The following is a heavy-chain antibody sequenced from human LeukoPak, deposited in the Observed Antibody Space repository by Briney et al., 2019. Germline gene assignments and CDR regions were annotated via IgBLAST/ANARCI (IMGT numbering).Heavy chain of an antibody. V-gene: IGHV3-74*01. CDR3: ASFNPISLSDY. CDR1: GYAFSGDW. J-gene: IGHJ4*02. Sequence: GGSLRLSCKGSGYAFSGDWMHWVPQAPGKGLVWVSRINNDGSSTGYADSVTGRFTISRDNAKNTLFLQMSSLRAEDTAVYYCASFNPISLSDYWGQGTLVTVSS. CDR2: INNDGSST. D-gene: IGHD1-14*01.